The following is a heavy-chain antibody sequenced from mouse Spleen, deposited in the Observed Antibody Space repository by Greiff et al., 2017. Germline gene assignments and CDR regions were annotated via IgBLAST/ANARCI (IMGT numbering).Heavy chain of an antibody. CDR2: ISSGSSTI. CDR3: ASGGYYGSSYDAFDY. J-gene: IGHJ2*01. Sequence: EVKLMESGGGLVKPGGSLKLSCAASGFTFSDYGMHWVRQAPEKGLEWVAYISSGSSTIYYADTVKGRFTISRDNAKNTLFLQMTSLRSEDTAMYYCASGGYYGSSYDAFDYWGQGTTLTVSS. CDR1: GFTFSDYG. V-gene: IGHV5-17*01. D-gene: IGHD1-1*01.